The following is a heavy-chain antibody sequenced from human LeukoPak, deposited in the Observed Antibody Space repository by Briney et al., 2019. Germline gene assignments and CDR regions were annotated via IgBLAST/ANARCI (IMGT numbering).Heavy chain of an antibody. Sequence: ASVKVSCKASGYTFTSYYMHWVRQAPGQGLEWMGIINPSGGSTSYARKFQSRVTMTRDTSTSTVYMELSSLRSEDTAVYYCARVMITFGGVIGPLDYWGQGTLVTVSS. CDR3: ARVMITFGGVIGPLDY. D-gene: IGHD3-16*02. V-gene: IGHV1-46*01. CDR1: GYTFTSYY. CDR2: INPSGGST. J-gene: IGHJ4*02.